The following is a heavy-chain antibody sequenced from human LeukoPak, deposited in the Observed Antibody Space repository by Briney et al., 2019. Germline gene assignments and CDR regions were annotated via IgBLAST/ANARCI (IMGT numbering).Heavy chain of an antibody. J-gene: IGHJ4*02. CDR2: INHSGST. V-gene: IGHV4-34*01. D-gene: IGHD6-19*01. Sequence: SETLSLTRAVYGGSFSGYYWSWIRQPPGKGLEWIGEINHSGSTNYNPSLKSRVTISVDRSKNQFSLKLSSVTAADTAVYYCARPVSGSSGWYYNYWGQGNLVTVPS. CDR3: ARPVSGSSGWYYNY. CDR1: GGSFSGYY.